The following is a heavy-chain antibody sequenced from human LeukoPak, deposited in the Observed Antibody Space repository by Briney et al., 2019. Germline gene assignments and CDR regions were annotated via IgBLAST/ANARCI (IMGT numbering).Heavy chain of an antibody. D-gene: IGHD3-3*01. CDR3: AREGYDFWGGYYDY. Sequence: SETLSLTCTVSGGSISSGDYYWSWIRQPPGKGLEWIGYIYYSGSTYYNPSLKSRVTISVDTSKNQFSLKLSSVTAADTAVYYCAREGYDFWGGYYDYWGQGTLVTVSS. J-gene: IGHJ4*02. CDR1: GGSISSGDYY. CDR2: IYYSGST. V-gene: IGHV4-30-4*01.